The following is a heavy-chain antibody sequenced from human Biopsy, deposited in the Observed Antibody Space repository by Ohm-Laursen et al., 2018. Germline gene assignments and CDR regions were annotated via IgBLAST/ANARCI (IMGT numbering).Heavy chain of an antibody. Sequence: GTLSLTWSVSGGSISSSTTYYWAWLRQPPGKGLEWIGSIYNTETTFYNPSLKSRVAISVDTSTNQFSLTVSSVTAADTALYYCARHPTGFWFDPWGHGTLVTVSS. CDR3: ARHPTGFWFDP. CDR1: GGSISSSTTYY. CDR2: IYNTETT. J-gene: IGHJ5*02. V-gene: IGHV4-39*01.